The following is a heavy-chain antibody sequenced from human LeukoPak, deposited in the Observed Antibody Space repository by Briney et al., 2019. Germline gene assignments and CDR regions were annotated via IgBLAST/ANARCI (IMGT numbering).Heavy chain of an antibody. V-gene: IGHV3-20*04. CDR2: INWNGGST. CDR3: ARMRDYGASGAFDI. CDR1: GFTFDDYG. D-gene: IGHD4-17*01. J-gene: IGHJ3*02. Sequence: TGGSLRLSCAASGFTFDDYGTSWVRQAPGKGLKWVSGINWNGGSTGYADSVKGRFTISRDNAKNSLYLQMNSLRAEDTALYYCARMRDYGASGAFDIWGQGTMVTVSS.